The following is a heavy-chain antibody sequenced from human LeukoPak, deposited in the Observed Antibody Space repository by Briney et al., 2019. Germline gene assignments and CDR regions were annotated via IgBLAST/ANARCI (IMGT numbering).Heavy chain of an antibody. CDR1: GYTFTSYG. V-gene: IGHV1-18*01. D-gene: IGHD3-22*01. Sequence: GASVKVSCKASGYTFTSYGISWVRQAPGPGLEWMGWISAYNGNTNYAQKRQGRVTMTTDTSTSTAYMELRSLRSDDTAVYYCALGSSGYYSDYWGQGTLVTVSS. CDR2: ISAYNGNT. CDR3: ALGSSGYYSDY. J-gene: IGHJ4*02.